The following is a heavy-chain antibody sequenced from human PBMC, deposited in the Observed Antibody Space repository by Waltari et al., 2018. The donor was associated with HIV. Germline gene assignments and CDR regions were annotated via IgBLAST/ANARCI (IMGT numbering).Heavy chain of an antibody. J-gene: IGHJ4*02. CDR1: VYTFLSYV. V-gene: IGHV1-18*01. Sequence: QVHLVQSAAEMKKPGASVTVPCQASVYTFLSYVISWVRQAPGHGLEWMGWISTDNANTNYARSLQGRVTMTTDTSTTTAYMELRSLTSDDTAVYYCARDGLRYSGTFYSDYWGQGTLVTVSS. CDR3: ARDGLRYSGTFYSDY. D-gene: IGHD1-26*01. CDR2: ISTDNANT.